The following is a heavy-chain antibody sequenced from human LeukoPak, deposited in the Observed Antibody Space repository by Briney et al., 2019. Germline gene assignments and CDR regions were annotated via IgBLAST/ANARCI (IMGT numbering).Heavy chain of an antibody. CDR1: GYTFTNYD. CDR2: INPNSGNT. V-gene: IGHV1-8*02. J-gene: IGHJ3*02. CDR3: ARSSNFDWLFDAFDI. D-gene: IGHD3-9*01. Sequence: ASVKVSCKASGYTFTNYDINWMRQATGQEPEWMGFINPNSGNTGYAQKFQGRVTMTRNTSISTAYMELSSLRSEDTAVYYCARSSNFDWLFDAFDIWGQGTMVTVSS.